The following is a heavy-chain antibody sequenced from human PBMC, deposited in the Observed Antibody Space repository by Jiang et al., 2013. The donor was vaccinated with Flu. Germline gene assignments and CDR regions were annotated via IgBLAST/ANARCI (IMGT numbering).Heavy chain of an antibody. Sequence: VQLLESGGGLVQPGGSLRLSCAASGFTFSNYAMTWVRQAPGKGLEWVSTISGFGATYYADSVKGRFTISRDNSKDTVYLQMDSLRAEDTAVYYCAKTVTTDYYGLDVWGQGSTVTVSS. CDR1: GFTFSNYA. CDR2: ISGFGAT. CDR3: AKTVTTDYYGLDV. V-gene: IGHV3-23*01. D-gene: IGHD3-22*01. J-gene: IGHJ6*02.